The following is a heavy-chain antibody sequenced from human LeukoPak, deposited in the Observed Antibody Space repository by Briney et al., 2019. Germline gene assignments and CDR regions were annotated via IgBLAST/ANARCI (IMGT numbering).Heavy chain of an antibody. CDR2: IYYSGST. J-gene: IGHJ6*03. Sequence: SETLSLTCTVSGGSISSYYWSWIRRPPGKGLEWIGYIYYSGSTNYNPSLKSRVTISVDTSKNQFSLKLSSVTAADTAVYYCARVPYYDFWSGYRTDYYYMDVWGKGTTVTVSS. V-gene: IGHV4-59*01. D-gene: IGHD3-3*01. CDR1: GGSISSYY. CDR3: ARVPYYDFWSGYRTDYYYMDV.